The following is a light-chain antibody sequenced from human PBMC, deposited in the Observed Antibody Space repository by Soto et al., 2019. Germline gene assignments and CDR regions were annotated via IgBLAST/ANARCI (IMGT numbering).Light chain of an antibody. CDR3: QVWDTSSDRSYV. CDR1: TIGGKS. J-gene: IGLJ1*01. CDR2: DDT. V-gene: IGLV3-21*02. Sequence: SYELTQPPSVSVAPGQTARITCGVNTIGGKSVHWYQQKPGQAPVLVVYDDTDRPSGIPERFSGSNSGNTATLTISSVEAGDEADYYCQVWDTSSDRSYVFGTGTKVTVL.